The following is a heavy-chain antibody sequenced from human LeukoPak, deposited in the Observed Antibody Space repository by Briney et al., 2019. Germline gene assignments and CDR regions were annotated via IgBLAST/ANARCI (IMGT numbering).Heavy chain of an antibody. V-gene: IGHV3-30*02. Sequence: GGSLRLSCAASGFTFSSYGMHWVRQAPGKGLEWVAFIRYDGGNKYYADSVKGRFTISRDNSKNTLYLQMNSLRAEDTAVYYCAKDPSAAAGAFDYWGQGTLVTVSS. CDR2: IRYDGGNK. CDR1: GFTFSSYG. CDR3: AKDPSAAAGAFDY. J-gene: IGHJ4*02. D-gene: IGHD6-13*01.